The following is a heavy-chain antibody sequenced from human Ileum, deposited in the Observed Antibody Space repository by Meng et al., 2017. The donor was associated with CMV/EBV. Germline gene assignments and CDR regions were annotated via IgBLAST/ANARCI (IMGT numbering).Heavy chain of an antibody. CDR3: AKDHSKDLALFGTD. V-gene: IGHV3-23*01. Sequence: VFTISSYDVSWVGQAPGREVVWVSTIRRGSGIIKYGESVKKRFTISRNNSKNKLFLQINSLRAEDTTVYYCAKDHSKDLALFGTDWGQGTLVTVSS. CDR1: VFTISSYD. J-gene: IGHJ4*02. D-gene: IGHD1/OR15-1a*01. CDR2: IRRGSGII.